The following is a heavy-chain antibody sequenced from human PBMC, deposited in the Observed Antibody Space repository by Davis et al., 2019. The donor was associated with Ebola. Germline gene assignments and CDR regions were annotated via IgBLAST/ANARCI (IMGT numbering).Heavy chain of an antibody. J-gene: IGHJ6*02. CDR2: ISGSGTTF. CDR1: GFTFSDYY. D-gene: IGHD2-2*02. V-gene: IGHV3-11*04. Sequence: GESLKISCAASGFTFSDYYMSWIRQAPGKGLEWVSYISGSGTTFYYADSVKGRFTISRDNAKNSLYLQMNSLRAEDTAVYYCARDLYLGSWNYYGMDVWGQGTTVTVSS. CDR3: ARDLYLGSWNYYGMDV.